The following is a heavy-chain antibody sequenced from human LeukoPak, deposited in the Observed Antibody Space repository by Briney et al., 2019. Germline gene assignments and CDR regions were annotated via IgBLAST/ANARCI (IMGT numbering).Heavy chain of an antibody. CDR3: ARLRVVPAAKYYFDY. Sequence: ASVKVSCKASGYTFTSYGISWVRQAPGQGLEWMGWISAYNGNTNYAQKLQGSVTMTTDTSTSTAYMELRSLRSDDTAVYYCARLRVVPAAKYYFDYWGQGTLVTVSS. J-gene: IGHJ4*02. V-gene: IGHV1-18*01. CDR2: ISAYNGNT. D-gene: IGHD2-2*01. CDR1: GYTFTSYG.